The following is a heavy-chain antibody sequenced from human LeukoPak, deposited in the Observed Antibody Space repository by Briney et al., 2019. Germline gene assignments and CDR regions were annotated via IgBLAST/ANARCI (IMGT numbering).Heavy chain of an antibody. CDR2: IIPIVGIL. V-gene: IGHV1-69*04. CDR3: ARGGSYYFYNGMDV. Sequence: SVKVSRKASGGTFTSYGINWVRQAPGLGLEWMGRIIPIVGILNYAQRFQGRVTITADNSTNTAYMELSSLRSEDTAVYYCARGGSYYFYNGMDVWGQGTTVTVSS. CDR1: GGTFTSYG. J-gene: IGHJ6*02. D-gene: IGHD1-26*01.